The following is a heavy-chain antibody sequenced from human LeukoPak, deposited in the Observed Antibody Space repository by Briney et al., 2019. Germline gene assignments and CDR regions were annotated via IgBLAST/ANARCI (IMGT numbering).Heavy chain of an antibody. CDR1: GYTFTGYY. CDR2: INPNSGGT. D-gene: IGHD2-21*02. J-gene: IGHJ4*02. CDR3: ARVRDSYYYFDY. Sequence: EASVKVSCKASGYTFTGYYMHWVRQAPGQGLEWMGWINPNSGGTNYAQKFQGRVTMTRDTSISTAYMELSRLRSDDTAVYYCARVRDSYYYFDYWGQGTLVTVSS. V-gene: IGHV1-2*02.